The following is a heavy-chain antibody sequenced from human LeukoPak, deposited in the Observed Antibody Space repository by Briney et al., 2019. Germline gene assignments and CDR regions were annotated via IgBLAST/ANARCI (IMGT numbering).Heavy chain of an antibody. CDR2: INPNSGGT. J-gene: IGHJ3*02. V-gene: IGHV1-2*02. D-gene: IGHD3-3*01. CDR1: GYTFTGYY. CDR3: ARGLHYDFWSGFSCDAFDI. Sequence: ASVKVSCKASGYTFTGYYMHWVRQAPGQGLEWMGWINPNSGGTNYAQKFQGRVTMTRDTSISTAYMELSRLRSDDTAVYYCARGLHYDFWSGFSCDAFDIWGQGTMVTVSS.